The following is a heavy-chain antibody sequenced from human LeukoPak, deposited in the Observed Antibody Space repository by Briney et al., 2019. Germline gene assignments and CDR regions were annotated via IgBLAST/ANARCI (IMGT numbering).Heavy chain of an antibody. V-gene: IGHV1-2*02. Sequence: GASVKVSCKASGYTFTGYYIHWVRQAPGQGLEWMGWINPNSGATNYAQKFQGRVTISRDTSISTVYLDLSRLRSDDTAIYYCARDSSNYVDYWGQGTLVTVSS. CDR2: INPNSGAT. J-gene: IGHJ4*02. CDR3: ARDSSNYVDY. CDR1: GYTFTGYY. D-gene: IGHD3-10*01.